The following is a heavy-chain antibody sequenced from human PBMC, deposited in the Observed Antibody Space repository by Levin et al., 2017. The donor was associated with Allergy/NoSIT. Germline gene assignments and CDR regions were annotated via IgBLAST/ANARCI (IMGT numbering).Heavy chain of an antibody. CDR2: ISSSSDYI. J-gene: IGHJ6*03. D-gene: IGHD3-16*01. V-gene: IGHV3-21*01. CDR1: GFSFSTYS. CDR3: ARGGGGDYYYYYLDG. Sequence: LSLTCAASGFSFSTYSMTWVRQAPGMGLEWVSVISSSSDYIYYADSVRGRFTTSRDNAKNSVYLQMNSLRGEDTAMYFCARGGGGDYYYYYLDGWGKGTTVTVSS.